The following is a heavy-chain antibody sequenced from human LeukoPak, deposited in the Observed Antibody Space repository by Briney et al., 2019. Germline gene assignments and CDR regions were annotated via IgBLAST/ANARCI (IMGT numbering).Heavy chain of an antibody. J-gene: IGHJ4*02. CDR3: ARDAKISYGNSPYLDY. CDR1: GFTFSSYW. V-gene: IGHV3-7*01. CDR2: IKQDGSEK. D-gene: IGHD1-7*01. Sequence: GGSLRLSCAASGFTFSSYWMSWVRQAPGKGLEWVANIKQDGSEKYYVDSAKGRFTISRDNAKNSLYLQMNSLRAEDTAVYYCARDAKISYGNSPYLDYWGQGTLVTVSS.